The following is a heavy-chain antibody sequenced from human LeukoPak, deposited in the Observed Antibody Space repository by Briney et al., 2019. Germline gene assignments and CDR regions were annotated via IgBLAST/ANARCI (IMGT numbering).Heavy chain of an antibody. D-gene: IGHD2-15*01. CDR2: INSNGDDT. CDR3: AREPGRRPDY. J-gene: IGHJ4*02. V-gene: IGHV3-64*01. CDR1: GFTFSHYS. Sequence: GGSLRLSCAASGFTFSHYSMHWVRQAPGKGLEYVSAINSNGDDTYYVNSVKGRFTISRDNSKNTLYLQLGSLRAEDMAVYYWAREPGRRPDYRGQGTLVTVS.